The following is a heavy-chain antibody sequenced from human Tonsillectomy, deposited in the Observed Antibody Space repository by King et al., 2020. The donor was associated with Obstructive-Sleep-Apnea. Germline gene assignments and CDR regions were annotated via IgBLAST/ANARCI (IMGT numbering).Heavy chain of an antibody. J-gene: IGHJ4*02. Sequence: VQLVESGGGLVQPGGSLRLSCAASGFTFSSHWMSWVRQALGKGLGGGANIKEDCGEKNYVDSVKGRFTISRDNAKNSLHLQMNSLGADDTAGYYCYSYHYDNKDFSTGLYWGQGTLVTVSS. CDR2: IKEDCGEK. CDR1: GFTFSSHW. CDR3: YSYHYDNKDFSTGLY. D-gene: IGHD3-22*01. V-gene: IGHV3-7*01.